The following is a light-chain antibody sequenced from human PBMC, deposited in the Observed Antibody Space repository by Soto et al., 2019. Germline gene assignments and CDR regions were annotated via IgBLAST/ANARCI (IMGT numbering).Light chain of an antibody. J-gene: IGKJ5*01. V-gene: IGKV3D-20*02. CDR1: QSVSRSY. Sequence: EIVLTQSPGTLSLSPGERATLSCRAGQSVSRSYLAWYQQKPGQAPRLLIYGASSRATGIPDRFSGSGSGTDFTLTISRLQPEDFAVYYCQQRSNWLSFGQGTRLEIK. CDR2: GAS. CDR3: QQRSNWLS.